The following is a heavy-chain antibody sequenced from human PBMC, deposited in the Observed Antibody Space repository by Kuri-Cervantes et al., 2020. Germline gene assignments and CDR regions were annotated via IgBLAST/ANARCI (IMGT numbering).Heavy chain of an antibody. V-gene: IGHV3-7*01. Sequence: GGSLRLSCAASGFTFSSYAMHWVRQAPGKGLEWVANIKQDGSEKYYVDSVKGRFTISRDNAKNSLYLQVNSLRAEDTAVYYCARAGGDLYYGSGLDYWGQGTLVTVSS. D-gene: IGHD3-10*01. CDR2: IKQDGSEK. CDR3: ARAGGDLYYGSGLDY. J-gene: IGHJ4*02. CDR1: GFTFSSYA.